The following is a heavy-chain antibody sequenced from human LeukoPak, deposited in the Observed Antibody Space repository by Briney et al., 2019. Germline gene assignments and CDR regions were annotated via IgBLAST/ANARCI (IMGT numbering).Heavy chain of an antibody. Sequence: QPGGSLRLSCAASGFTFSSYWMTWVRQAPGKGLEWVANIKQDGSQKFYLDSVKGRFTISRDNAKESLFLQMNSLGAEDTAVYYCATSYYDSSGYFFDYWGQGTLVTVSS. D-gene: IGHD3-22*01. V-gene: IGHV3-7*01. CDR3: ATSYYDSSGYFFDY. J-gene: IGHJ4*02. CDR2: IKQDGSQK. CDR1: GFTFSSYW.